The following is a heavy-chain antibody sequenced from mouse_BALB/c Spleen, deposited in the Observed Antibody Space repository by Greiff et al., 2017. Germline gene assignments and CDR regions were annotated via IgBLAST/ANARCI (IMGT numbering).Heavy chain of an antibody. Sequence: VQLQQSGAELVRPGALVKLSCKASGFNIKDYYMHWVKQRPEQGLEWIGWIDPENGNTIYDPKFQGKASITADTSSNTAYLQLSSLTSEDTAVYYCAPLYDYDGFAYWGQGTLVTVSA. CDR2: IDPENGNT. CDR3: APLYDYDGFAY. V-gene: IGHV14-1*02. D-gene: IGHD2-4*01. J-gene: IGHJ3*01. CDR1: GFNIKDYY.